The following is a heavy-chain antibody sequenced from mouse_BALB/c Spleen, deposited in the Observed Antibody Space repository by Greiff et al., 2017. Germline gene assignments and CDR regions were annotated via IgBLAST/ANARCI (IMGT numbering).Heavy chain of an antibody. V-gene: IGHV5-9*03. J-gene: IGHJ4*01. CDR2: ISSGGGNT. CDR3: AVTLYAMDY. Sequence: EVKVEESGGGLVKPGGSLKLSCAASGFTFSSYTMSWVRQTPEKRLEWVATISSGGGNTYYPDSVKGRFTISRDNAKNNLYLQMSSLRSEDTALYYCAVTLYAMDYWGQGTSVTVSS. CDR1: GFTFSSYT. D-gene: IGHD2-2*01.